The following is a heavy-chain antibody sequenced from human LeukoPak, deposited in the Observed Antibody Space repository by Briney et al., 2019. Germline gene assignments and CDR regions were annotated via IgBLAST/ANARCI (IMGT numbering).Heavy chain of an antibody. V-gene: IGHV1-2*02. CDR2: INPNSGGT. CDR1: GYTFTGYY. Sequence: ASVKVSCKASGYTFTGYYMHWVRQAPGQGLEWMGWINPNSGGTNYAQKFQGRVTMTRDTSISTAYMELSSLGSEDTAVYYCARGRSLRYFDWKFQYYFDYWGQGTLVTVSS. CDR3: ARGRSLRYFDWKFQYYFDY. D-gene: IGHD3-9*01. J-gene: IGHJ4*02.